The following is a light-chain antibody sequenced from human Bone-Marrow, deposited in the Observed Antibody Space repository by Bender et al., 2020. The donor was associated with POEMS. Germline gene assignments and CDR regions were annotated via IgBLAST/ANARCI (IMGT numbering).Light chain of an antibody. J-gene: IGLJ1*01. V-gene: IGLV2-23*02. CDR1: ASDIGLYNL. CDR2: EVS. Sequence: QSALTQPASVSGSPGQSITISCTGTASDIGLYNLVSWYQQHPGKAPKVMIYEVSKRPSGVSTRFSGSKSGITASLTISGLQAEDEADYYCCSYAGSSTFYVFGTGTKVTVL. CDR3: CSYAGSSTFYV.